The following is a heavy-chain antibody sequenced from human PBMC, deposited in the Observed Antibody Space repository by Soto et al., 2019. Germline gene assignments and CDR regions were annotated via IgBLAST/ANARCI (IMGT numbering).Heavy chain of an antibody. J-gene: IGHJ4*02. V-gene: IGHV3-21*01. CDR3: ARVRGYSYGSLDY. CDR1: GFTFSSYS. Sequence: EVQLVESGGGLVKPGGSLRLSCAASGFTFSSYSMNWVRQAPGKGLEWVSSISSSSSYIYYADSVKGRFTISRDNAKNSLYLQMNSLRAEDTAAYYCARVRGYSYGSLDYWGQGTLVTVSS. D-gene: IGHD5-18*01. CDR2: ISSSSSYI.